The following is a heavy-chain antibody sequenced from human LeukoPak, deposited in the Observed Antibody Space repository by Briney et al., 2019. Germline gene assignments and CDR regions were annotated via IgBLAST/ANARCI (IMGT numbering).Heavy chain of an antibody. CDR2: ISSSGSTT. Sequence: GGSLRLSCAASGFTFSDYYMSWIRQAPGKGLEWVSYISSSGSTTYYADSVKGRFTISRDNAKNSLYLQMNSLRDEDTAVYYCARGGSSWQRNYQKVFDYWGQGTLVTVSS. V-gene: IGHV3-11*04. J-gene: IGHJ4*02. D-gene: IGHD6-13*01. CDR3: ARGGSSWQRNYQKVFDY. CDR1: GFTFSDYY.